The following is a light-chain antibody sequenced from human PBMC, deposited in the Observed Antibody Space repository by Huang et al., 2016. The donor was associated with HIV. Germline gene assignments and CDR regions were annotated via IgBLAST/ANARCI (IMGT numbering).Light chain of an antibody. CDR1: QSIGSW. CDR2: KAS. J-gene: IGKJ2*02. Sequence: DIQMTQSPSTLSASVGDRVTITCRASQSIGSWLAWYQQKPGKAPKPLIDKASSLESGVPSRFSGSGSGTEFTLTISSLQPDDFATFFCQQYSSFPWTFGQGTKLESK. V-gene: IGKV1-5*03. CDR3: QQYSSFPWT.